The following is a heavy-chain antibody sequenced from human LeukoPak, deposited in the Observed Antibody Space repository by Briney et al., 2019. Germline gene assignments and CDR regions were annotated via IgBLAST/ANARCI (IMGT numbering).Heavy chain of an antibody. D-gene: IGHD4-23*01. Sequence: PSETLSLTCTVSGGSISSYYWSWIRQPPGKGLEWIGYIYYSGSTNYNPSLKSRVTISVDTSKNQFSLKLSSVIAADTAVYYCARVSRGNSVGGDYWGQGTLVTVSS. CDR2: IYYSGST. J-gene: IGHJ4*02. V-gene: IGHV4-59*01. CDR1: GGSISSYY. CDR3: ARVSRGNSVGGDY.